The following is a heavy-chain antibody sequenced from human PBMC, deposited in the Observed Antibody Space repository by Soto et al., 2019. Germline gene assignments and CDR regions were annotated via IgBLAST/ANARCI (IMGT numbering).Heavy chain of an antibody. CDR2: IYYSGST. CDR3: ARIGLERQYYFDY. CDR1: GGSISSGDYY. Sequence: NPSETLSLTCTVSGGSISSGDYYWSWIRQPPGKGLEWIGYIYYSGSTYYNPSLKSRVTISVDTSKNQFSLKLSSVTAADTAVYYCARIGLERQYYFDYWGQGTLVTVSS. D-gene: IGHD1-1*01. J-gene: IGHJ4*02. V-gene: IGHV4-30-4*01.